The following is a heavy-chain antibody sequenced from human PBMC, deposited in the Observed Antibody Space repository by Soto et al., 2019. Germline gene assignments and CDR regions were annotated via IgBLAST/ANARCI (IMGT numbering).Heavy chain of an antibody. V-gene: IGHV3-30*01. CDR3: AVSYYYDSSGYSYYFDY. Sequence: PGGSLRLSCAASGFTFSTYAMHWVRQAPGKGLEWVAVISFDGSNKYYADSVRGRFTISRDNSKNTLYLQMNSMRSEDTAVYYCAVSYYYDSSGYSYYFDYWGQGTPVTVSS. D-gene: IGHD3-22*01. CDR2: ISFDGSNK. CDR1: GFTFSTYA. J-gene: IGHJ4*02.